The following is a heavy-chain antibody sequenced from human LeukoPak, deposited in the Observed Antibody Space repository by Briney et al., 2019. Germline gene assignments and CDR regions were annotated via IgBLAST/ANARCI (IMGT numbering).Heavy chain of an antibody. CDR3: ARGSGPYMVRGPIDY. CDR1: AGSISSYY. V-gene: IGHV4-34*01. D-gene: IGHD3-10*01. Sequence: SETLSLTCTVSAGSISSYYWYWIRQPAGKGLEWIGEINHSGSTNYNPSLKSRVTISVDTSKNQFSLKLSSVTAADTAVYYCARGSGPYMVRGPIDYWGQGTLVTVSS. J-gene: IGHJ4*02. CDR2: INHSGST.